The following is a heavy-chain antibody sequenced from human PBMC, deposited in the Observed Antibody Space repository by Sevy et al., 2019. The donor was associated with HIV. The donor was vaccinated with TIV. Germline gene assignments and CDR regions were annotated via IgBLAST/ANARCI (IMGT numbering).Heavy chain of an antibody. Sequence: GGSLRLSCAASGFTFSSYSMNWVRQAPGKGLEWVSYISSSSSIIYYADSVKGRFTISRDNAKNSLYLQMNSLRDEDTAVYYCARGIEDYDFWSGYYKPLAFDIWGQGTMVTVSS. CDR1: GFTFSSYS. J-gene: IGHJ3*02. V-gene: IGHV3-48*02. CDR3: ARGIEDYDFWSGYYKPLAFDI. D-gene: IGHD3-3*01. CDR2: ISSSSSII.